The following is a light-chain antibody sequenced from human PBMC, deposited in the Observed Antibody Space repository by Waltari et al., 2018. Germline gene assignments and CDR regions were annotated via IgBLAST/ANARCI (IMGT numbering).Light chain of an antibody. J-gene: IGKJ1*01. CDR3: MQALQTPTT. CDR2: LGS. CDR1: QSLLHSNGYNY. Sequence: DIVMTQSPLSLPVTPGEPASISCRSSQSLLHSNGYNYLDWYLQKPGQAPQLLIYLGSNRDSGVPDRFSGRGSGTDFTLKISRVEAEDVGVYYCMQALQTPTTFGQGTKVEIK. V-gene: IGKV2-28*01.